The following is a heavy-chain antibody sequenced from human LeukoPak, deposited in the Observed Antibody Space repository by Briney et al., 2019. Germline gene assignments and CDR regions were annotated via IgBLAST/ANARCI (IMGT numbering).Heavy chain of an antibody. Sequence: GGSLRLTCEVSGALRGYWITWVRQAPGKGLEWVANVHPGGSEKYYADSVRGRFTISRDTARNLVFLQMNSLRGEDTAVYYCARDLYGGTFDYWGQGSLVTVSS. CDR3: ARDLYGGTFDY. V-gene: IGHV3-7*01. CDR1: GALRGYW. CDR2: VHPGGSEK. J-gene: IGHJ4*02. D-gene: IGHD4-23*01.